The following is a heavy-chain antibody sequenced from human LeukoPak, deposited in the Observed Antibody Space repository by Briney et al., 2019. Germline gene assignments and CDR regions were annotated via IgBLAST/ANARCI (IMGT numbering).Heavy chain of an antibody. V-gene: IGHV4-39*07. D-gene: IGHD3-22*01. J-gene: IGHJ4*02. CDR2: IYYSGST. CDR3: ARERGDYYYDSSGYLFDY. CDR1: GGSISSSSYY. Sequence: SETLSLTCTVSGGSISSSSYYWGWIRQPPGKGLEWIGSIYYSGSTYYNPSLKSRVTISVDTSKNQFSLKLSSVTAADTAVYYCARERGDYYYDSSGYLFDYWGQGTLVTVSS.